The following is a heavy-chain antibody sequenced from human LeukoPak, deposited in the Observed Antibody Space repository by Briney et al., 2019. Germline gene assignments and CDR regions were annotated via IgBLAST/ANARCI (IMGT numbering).Heavy chain of an antibody. CDR3: ARAETYSGRVFDY. J-gene: IGHJ4*02. V-gene: IGHV4-38-2*02. Sequence: PSETLSLTCTVSGYSISSGYYWGWIRQPPGKGLEWIGSIYHSGSTYYNPSLKSRVTISVDTSKNQFSLKLSSVTAADTAVYYCARAETYSGRVFDYWGQGALVTVSS. CDR1: GYSISSGYY. D-gene: IGHD1-26*01. CDR2: IYHSGST.